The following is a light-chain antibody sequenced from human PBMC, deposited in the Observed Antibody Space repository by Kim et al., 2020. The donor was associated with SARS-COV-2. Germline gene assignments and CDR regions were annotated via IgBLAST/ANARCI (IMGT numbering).Light chain of an antibody. Sequence: GQRVTRSCSGTDCNIESQGVYWYQQVPGASPRLLIYRNNQRPSGVPYRFSGSNSGTSASPASTGLRSEDDAHYHCAAWDDSLSGSVFGGGTKLTVL. CDR3: AAWDDSLSGSV. CDR2: RNN. J-gene: IGLJ2*01. V-gene: IGLV1-47*01. CDR1: DCNIESQG.